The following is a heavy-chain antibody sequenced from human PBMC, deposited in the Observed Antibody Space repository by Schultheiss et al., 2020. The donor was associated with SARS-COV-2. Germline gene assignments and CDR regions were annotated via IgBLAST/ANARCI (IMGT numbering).Heavy chain of an antibody. CDR3: ARVDQRSSYYYFDY. D-gene: IGHD5-12*01. V-gene: IGHV4-39*01. Sequence: SETLSLTCTVSGGSISSSSYYWGWIRQPPGKGLEWIGSIYYSGSTYYNPSLKSRVTISVDTSKNQFSLKLSSVTAADTAVYYCARVDQRSSYYYFDYWGQGTLVTVSS. CDR1: GGSISSSSYY. J-gene: IGHJ4*02. CDR2: IYYSGST.